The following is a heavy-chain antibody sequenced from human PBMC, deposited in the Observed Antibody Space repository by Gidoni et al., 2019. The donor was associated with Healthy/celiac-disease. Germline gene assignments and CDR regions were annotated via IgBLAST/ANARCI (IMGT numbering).Heavy chain of an antibody. CDR3: AKTGGTLRGGWFDP. J-gene: IGHJ5*02. CDR2: SSWNSGSI. CDR1: GFPFDDSA. V-gene: IGHV3-9*01. D-gene: IGHD4-17*01. Sequence: EVQLVESGGGLVQPGRSLILPCAACGFPFDDSALHWVRQAPGKGLAGVSGSSWNSGSIGYADSVKGRFTISRDNAKNSLYLQMNSLRAEDTALYYCAKTGGTLRGGWFDPWGQGTLVTVSS.